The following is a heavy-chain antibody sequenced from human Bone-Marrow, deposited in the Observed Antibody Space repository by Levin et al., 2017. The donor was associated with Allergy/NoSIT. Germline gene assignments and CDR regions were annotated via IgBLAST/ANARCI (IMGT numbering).Heavy chain of an antibody. CDR2: IKPNSGGA. J-gene: IGHJ2*01. V-gene: IGHV1-2*06. D-gene: IGHD3-16*01. Sequence: ASVKVSCKASGYPFSAYYMHWVRQAPGQGLEWMGRIKPNSGGADYGQKFQGRVTMSRDTAISTAYMELRSLKSDDTAMYYCATTSDAKYFNLWGRGTLVTVSS. CDR1: GYPFSAYY. CDR3: ATTSDAKYFNL.